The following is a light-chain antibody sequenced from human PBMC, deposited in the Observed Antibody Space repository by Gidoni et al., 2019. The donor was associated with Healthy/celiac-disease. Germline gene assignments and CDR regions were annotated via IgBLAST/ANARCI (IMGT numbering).Light chain of an antibody. V-gene: IGKV3-20*01. CDR3: QQYGSSL. CDR2: GAS. CDR1: QSVSSSY. Sequence: EIVLTQSPGTLSLSPGETATLSCRASQSVSSSYLSWYQQKPGQAPRLPIYGASSRATGIPDRFSGRGSGTDFTLTISRLEPEDFAVYYCQQYGSSLFGGGTKVEIK. J-gene: IGKJ4*01.